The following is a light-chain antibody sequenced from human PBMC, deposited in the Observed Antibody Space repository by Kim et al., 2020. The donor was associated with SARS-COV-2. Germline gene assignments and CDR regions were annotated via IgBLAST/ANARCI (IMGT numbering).Light chain of an antibody. CDR3: QQYSIFPWT. Sequence: ASVGDRVTITCRASQIISGWLAWYQQKPGKAPKLLIYDASNLQSGVPSRFSGSESGTEFTLTISSLQPDDFATYYCQQYSIFPWTFGQGTKVDIK. J-gene: IGKJ1*01. V-gene: IGKV1-5*01. CDR1: QIISGW. CDR2: DAS.